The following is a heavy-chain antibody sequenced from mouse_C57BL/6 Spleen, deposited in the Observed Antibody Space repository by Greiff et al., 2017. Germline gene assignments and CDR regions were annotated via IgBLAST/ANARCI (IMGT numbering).Heavy chain of an antibody. CDR3: ARSVFYYGNFDYFDY. Sequence: VQLQQSGAELMKPGASVKLSCKATGYTFTGYWIEWVKQRPGHGLEWIGEILPGSGSTTYNEKFKGKATFTADTSSNTAYMQLSSLTTEDSAIYYCARSVFYYGNFDYFDYWGQGTTLTVSS. CDR1: GYTFTGYW. J-gene: IGHJ2*01. CDR2: ILPGSGST. V-gene: IGHV1-9*01. D-gene: IGHD2-1*01.